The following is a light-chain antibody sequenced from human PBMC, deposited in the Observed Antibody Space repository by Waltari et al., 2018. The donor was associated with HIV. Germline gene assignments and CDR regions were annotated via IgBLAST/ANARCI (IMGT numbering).Light chain of an antibody. J-gene: IGLJ3*02. V-gene: IGLV2-23*01. CDR3: CSFAGSSIWV. Sequence: QSALTQPASVSGSPGQSITISCTGTSSDVGSYDLVSWYQQHPGKAPKLMIYGCDEGPSWVANRFSGAKSGNTASLTISGLQAEDEADYYCCSFAGSSIWVFGGGTKLTVL. CDR2: GCD. CDR1: SSDVGSYDL.